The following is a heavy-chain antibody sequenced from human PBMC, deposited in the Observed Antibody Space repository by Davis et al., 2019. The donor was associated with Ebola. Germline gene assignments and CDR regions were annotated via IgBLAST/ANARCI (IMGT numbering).Heavy chain of an antibody. D-gene: IGHD3-16*01. Sequence: GESLKISCAASGFTFSSYAMSWVRQAPGKGLVWVSRINSDGSSTSYADSVKGRFTISRDNAKNTLYLQMNSLRAEDTAVYYCARVRVARGGFDYWGQGTLVTVSS. V-gene: IGHV3-74*01. CDR3: ARVRVARGGFDY. CDR1: GFTFSSYA. J-gene: IGHJ4*02. CDR2: INSDGSST.